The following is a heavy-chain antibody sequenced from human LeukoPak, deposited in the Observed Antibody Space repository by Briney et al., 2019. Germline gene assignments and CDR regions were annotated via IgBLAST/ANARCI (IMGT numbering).Heavy chain of an antibody. V-gene: IGHV4-59*01. J-gene: IGHJ4*02. CDR2: IYYSGST. Sequence: SETLSLTCTVSGGSISSYYWSWIRQPPGKGLEWIGYIYYSGSTNYNPSLKSRVTISVDKSKNQFSLKLSSVTAADTAVYYCARRGVVPAAPFDYWGQGTLVTVSS. CDR3: ARRGVVPAAPFDY. D-gene: IGHD2-2*01. CDR1: GGSISSYY.